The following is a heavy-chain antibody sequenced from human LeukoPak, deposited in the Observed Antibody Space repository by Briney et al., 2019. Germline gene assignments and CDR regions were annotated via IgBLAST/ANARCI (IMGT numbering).Heavy chain of an antibody. Sequence: GGSLRLSSAASGFTFSSYGMSWVRQAPGKGLEWVSAISGSGGSTYYADSVKGRFTISRDNSKNTLYLQMNSLRAEDTAVYYCAKDLGYFDWLFPWDYWGQGTLVTVSS. V-gene: IGHV3-23*01. D-gene: IGHD3-9*01. J-gene: IGHJ4*02. CDR2: ISGSGGST. CDR1: GFTFSSYG. CDR3: AKDLGYFDWLFPWDY.